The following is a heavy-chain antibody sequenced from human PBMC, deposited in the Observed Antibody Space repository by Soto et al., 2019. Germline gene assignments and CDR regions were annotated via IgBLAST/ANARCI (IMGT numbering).Heavy chain of an antibody. V-gene: IGHV3-48*01. CDR2: ISSSSSNI. CDR3: ARDEYYGAGSDYYYYYMDV. Sequence: EVQLVESGGGLVQPGGSLRLSCAASGFTFSSYSMNWVRQAPGKGLEWVSYISSSSSNIYYADSVKGRFTISRDNAKNSLYLQMNSLRAEDTAVYYCARDEYYGAGSDYYYYYMDVWGKGTTVTVSS. D-gene: IGHD3-10*01. CDR1: GFTFSSYS. J-gene: IGHJ6*03.